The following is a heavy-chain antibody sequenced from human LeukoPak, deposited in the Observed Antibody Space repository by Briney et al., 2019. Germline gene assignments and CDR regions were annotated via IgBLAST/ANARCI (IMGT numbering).Heavy chain of an antibody. CDR3: ARAVSIVPSDYGDAGWFDP. CDR1: GYTFTSYA. J-gene: IGHJ5*02. Sequence: GASVKVSCKASGYTFTSYAMHWVRQAPGQRLEWMGWINAGNGNTKYSQKFQGRVTITRDTSASTAYMELSSLRSEDTAVYYCARAVSIVPSDYGDAGWFDPWGQGTLVTVSS. V-gene: IGHV1-3*01. D-gene: IGHD4-17*01. CDR2: INAGNGNT.